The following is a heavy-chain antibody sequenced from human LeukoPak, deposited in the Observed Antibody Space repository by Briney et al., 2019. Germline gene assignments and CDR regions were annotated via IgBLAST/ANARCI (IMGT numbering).Heavy chain of an antibody. Sequence: GGSLRLSCAASGFTFSSYAMSWVRQAPGKGLEWVSAISGSGGSTYYADSVKGRFTISRDNSKNTLYLQMNSLRAEDTAVYYCAKWGGLTTVTTRYYFDYWGQGTLVTVSS. J-gene: IGHJ4*02. CDR3: AKWGGLTTVTTRYYFDY. D-gene: IGHD4-17*01. CDR2: ISGSGGST. CDR1: GFTFSSYA. V-gene: IGHV3-23*01.